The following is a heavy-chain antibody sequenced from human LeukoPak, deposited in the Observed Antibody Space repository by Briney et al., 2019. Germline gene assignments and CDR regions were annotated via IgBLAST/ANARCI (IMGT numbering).Heavy chain of an antibody. CDR1: GFTFSSYW. V-gene: IGHV3-7*01. Sequence: PGGSLRLSCAASGFTFSSYWMSWVRQAPGKGLEWVANIKQDGSEKYYVDSVKGRFTIARDNAKNSLYLQMNSLRAEDTAVYYCARVREYQLLNYFDYWGQGTLVTVPS. CDR2: IKQDGSEK. CDR3: ARVREYQLLNYFDY. D-gene: IGHD2-2*01. J-gene: IGHJ4*02.